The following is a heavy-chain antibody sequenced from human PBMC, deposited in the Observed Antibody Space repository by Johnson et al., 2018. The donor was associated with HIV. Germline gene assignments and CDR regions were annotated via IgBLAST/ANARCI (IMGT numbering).Heavy chain of an antibody. Sequence: QVQLVESGGGVVQPGGSLRLSCAASAFTFSSYGMHWVRQAPGKGLEWVALIRYDGSNKYYADSVKGRFTISRDNSKNTLYLQMNSLRAEDTDVYYCARDLQAGDMNAFDICGQGTMVTVSS. J-gene: IGHJ3*02. V-gene: IGHV3-30*02. CDR1: AFTFSSYG. D-gene: IGHD7-27*01. CDR3: ARDLQAGDMNAFDI. CDR2: IRYDGSNK.